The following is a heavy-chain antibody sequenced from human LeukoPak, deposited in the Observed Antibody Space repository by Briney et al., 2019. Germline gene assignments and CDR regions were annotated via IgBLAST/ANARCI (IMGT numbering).Heavy chain of an antibody. V-gene: IGHV3-23*01. CDR3: AKKEGPYGDTFFDY. CDR1: GFTFSSYA. Sequence: GGSLRLSCAASGFTFSSYAMSWVRQAPGKGLEWVSAISGSGGSTYHADSVKGRFTISRDNSKNTLYLQMSSLRAEDTAVYYCAKKEGPYGDTFFDYWGQGTLVTVSS. D-gene: IGHD4-17*01. CDR2: ISGSGGST. J-gene: IGHJ4*02.